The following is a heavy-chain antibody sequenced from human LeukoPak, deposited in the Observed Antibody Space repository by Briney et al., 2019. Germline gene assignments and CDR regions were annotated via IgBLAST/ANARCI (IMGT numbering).Heavy chain of an antibody. J-gene: IGHJ5*02. CDR3: ARGQGYSSGWNWFDP. V-gene: IGHV4-34*01. Sequence: SETLSLTRAVYGGSFSGYYWSWIRQPPGKGLEWIGEINHSGSTNYNPSLKSRVTISVDTSKNQFSLKLSSVTAADTAVYYCARGQGYSSGWNWFDPWGQGTLVTVSS. CDR1: GGSFSGYY. CDR2: INHSGST. D-gene: IGHD6-19*01.